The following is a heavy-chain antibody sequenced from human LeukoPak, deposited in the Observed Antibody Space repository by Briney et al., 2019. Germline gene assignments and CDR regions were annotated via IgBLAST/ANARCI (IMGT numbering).Heavy chain of an antibody. CDR3: ARGLYSNSGGWFDS. D-gene: IGHD6-13*01. J-gene: IGHJ5*01. CDR2: ISNTGETI. Sequence: PGGSLRLSWAASGFTFSTYEMNWVRQAPGKGLEWISFISNTGETIYYADSVKGRLTISRDNAQNSLFLQLNSLTAEDTAVYYCARGLYSNSGGWFDSWGQGTLVTVSS. CDR1: GFTFSTYE. V-gene: IGHV3-48*03.